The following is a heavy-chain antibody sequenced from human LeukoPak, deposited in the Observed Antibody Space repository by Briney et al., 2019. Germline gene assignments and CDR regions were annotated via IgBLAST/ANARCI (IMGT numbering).Heavy chain of an antibody. J-gene: IGHJ4*02. CDR1: GFTFSSYG. CDR2: ISYDGSNK. Sequence: GRSLRLSCAASGFTFSSYGMHWVRQAPGKGLEWVAVISYDGSNKYYADSVKGRFTISRDNSKNTLYLQMNSLRAEDTAVYYCAKGAGIAAAGMVDYWGQGTLVTVSS. CDR3: AKGAGIAAAGMVDY. D-gene: IGHD6-13*01. V-gene: IGHV3-30*18.